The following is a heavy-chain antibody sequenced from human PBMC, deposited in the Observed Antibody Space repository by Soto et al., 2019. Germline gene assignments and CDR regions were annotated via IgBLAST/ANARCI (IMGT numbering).Heavy chain of an antibody. CDR3: ARYYCSGFYYDGLDV. J-gene: IGHJ6*02. CDR2: ISAYNGNT. V-gene: IGHV1-18*01. D-gene: IGHD2-15*01. CDR1: GYTFTSYC. Sequence: GASVKVSCKASGYTFTSYCISWVRQAPGQGLEWMGWISAYNGNTNYAQKLQGRVTMTTDTSTSTAYMELRSLRSDDTAVYYCARYYCSGFYYDGLDVWGQGTTVTGS.